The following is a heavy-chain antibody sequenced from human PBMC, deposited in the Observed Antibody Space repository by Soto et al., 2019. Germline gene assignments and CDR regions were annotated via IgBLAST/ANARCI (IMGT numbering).Heavy chain of an antibody. CDR2: IHPSGGGT. D-gene: IGHD2-21*02. Sequence: GASVKVSCKPSGYTFNTYYLHWVRQAPGQALEWMGVIHPSGGGTTYAQKFLGRVTVTRDTSTSTVFMELSSLRSDDTAVYYCARGGHIAAVTASFDYWGQGTLVTVSS. V-gene: IGHV1-46*02. CDR3: ARGGHIAAVTASFDY. J-gene: IGHJ4*02. CDR1: GYTFNTYY.